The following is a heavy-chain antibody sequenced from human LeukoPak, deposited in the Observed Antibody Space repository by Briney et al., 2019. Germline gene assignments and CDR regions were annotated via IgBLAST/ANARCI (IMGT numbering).Heavy chain of an antibody. Sequence: PGGSLRLSCAASGFTFSSYSMNWVRQAPGKGLEWVSSISSSSSYIYYADSVKGRFTISRDNAKNSLYLQTNSLRAEDTAVYYCARGRRSGDARYFDLWGRGTLVTVSS. CDR1: GFTFSSYS. CDR2: ISSSSSYI. V-gene: IGHV3-21*01. CDR3: ARGRRSGDARYFDL. D-gene: IGHD2-21*01. J-gene: IGHJ2*01.